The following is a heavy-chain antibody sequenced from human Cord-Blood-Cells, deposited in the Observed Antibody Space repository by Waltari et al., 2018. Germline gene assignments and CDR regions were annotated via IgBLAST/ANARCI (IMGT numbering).Heavy chain of an antibody. J-gene: IGHJ4*02. CDR3: ARAAYCGGDCYWSYFDY. D-gene: IGHD2-21*01. Sequence: QVQLQESGPGLVKPSETLSLTCAVSGYSISSGYYWGWIRQPPGKGLEWIGSIYHSGSTYYNPALKSRVTISVDTSKNQFSLKRSSVTAADTAVYYCARAAYCGGDCYWSYFDYWGQGTLVTVSS. CDR2: IYHSGST. CDR1: GYSISSGYY. V-gene: IGHV4-38-2*01.